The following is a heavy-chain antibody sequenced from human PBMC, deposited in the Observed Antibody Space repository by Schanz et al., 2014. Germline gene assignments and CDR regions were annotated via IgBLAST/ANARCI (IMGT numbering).Heavy chain of an antibody. CDR2: MNESHSTI. Sequence: EVQLAESGGGLVQPGGSLRLSCTASGFTFSSYSMNWVRQAPGKGLEWVSAMNESHSTIYYADSVRGRFTISRDNAENTLFLQMNSLRAEDTAVYYCARKVVAAIGGYYDNWGQGTLVIVSS. D-gene: IGHD2-15*01. J-gene: IGHJ4*02. V-gene: IGHV3-23*04. CDR3: ARKVVAAIGGYYDN. CDR1: GFTFSSYS.